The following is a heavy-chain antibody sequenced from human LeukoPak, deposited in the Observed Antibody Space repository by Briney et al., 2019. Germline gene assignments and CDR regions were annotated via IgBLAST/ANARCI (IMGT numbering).Heavy chain of an antibody. J-gene: IGHJ4*02. CDR1: GGSISNYY. CDR2: IYYSGTT. D-gene: IGHD6-13*01. Sequence: SETLSLTCTVSGGSISNYYWGWIRQPPGKGLGWIGYIYYSGTTNYIPSLKTRVTISVDTSKNQFSLKLNSVAAADTAVYYCARGVYIAAAQYGYWGQGTLVTVSS. V-gene: IGHV4-59*01. CDR3: ARGVYIAAAQYGY.